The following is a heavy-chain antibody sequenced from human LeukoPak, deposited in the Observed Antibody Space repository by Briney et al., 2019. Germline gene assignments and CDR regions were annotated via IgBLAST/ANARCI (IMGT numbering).Heavy chain of an antibody. CDR2: IYYSGST. CDR3: ARQGYSGDYYGDNWFDP. Sequence: SETLSLTCTVSGGSIRSGSYYWGWIRQTPGRGLEWIGSIYYSGSTYYNPSLKSRVSISVDTSKNQFSLKLRSVTAADTAVYYCARQGYSGDYYGDNWFDPWGQGTLVTVSS. V-gene: IGHV4-39*01. J-gene: IGHJ5*02. CDR1: GGSIRSGSYY. D-gene: IGHD3-22*01.